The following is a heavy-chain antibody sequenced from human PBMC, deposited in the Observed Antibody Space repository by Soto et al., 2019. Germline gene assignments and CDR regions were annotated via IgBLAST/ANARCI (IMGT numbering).Heavy chain of an antibody. CDR3: ARELVTIFGVVNENWFDP. D-gene: IGHD3-3*02. Sequence: ASVKVSCKASGGTFSSYTISWVRQAPGQGLEWMGRIIPILGIANYAQKFQGRVTITADKSTSTAYMELSSLRSEDTAVYYCARELVTIFGVVNENWFDPWGQGTLVTVSS. CDR2: IIPILGIA. J-gene: IGHJ5*02. V-gene: IGHV1-69*04. CDR1: GGTFSSYT.